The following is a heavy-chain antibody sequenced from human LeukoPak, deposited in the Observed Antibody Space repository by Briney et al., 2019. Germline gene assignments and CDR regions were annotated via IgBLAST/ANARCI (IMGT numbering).Heavy chain of an antibody. V-gene: IGHV4-39*02. D-gene: IGHD5-18*01. J-gene: IGHJ4*02. CDR1: GGSISSSSYY. CDR2: IYYSGST. Sequence: SETLSLTCTVSGGSISSSSYYWGWIRQPPGKGLEWIGSIYYSGSTYYNPSLKSRVTISVDTSKNQFSLKLSSVTAADTAVYYCAKDLARYSYPRGYFDYWGQGTLVTVSS. CDR3: AKDLARYSYPRGYFDY.